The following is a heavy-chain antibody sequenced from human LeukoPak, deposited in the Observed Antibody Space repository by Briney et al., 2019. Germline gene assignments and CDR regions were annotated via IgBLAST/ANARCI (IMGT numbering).Heavy chain of an antibody. CDR3: ATTERGYRGYDFGS. CDR1: GYTFPVYY. Sequence: ASVTVSHMSSGYTFPVYYMLWVRQAPGQGLEWMGLISPNSGGTNYAQKFQGRVTMTRDTSISTAYMELSRLRSDDTAVYYCATTERGYRGYDFGSWGQGTLVTVSS. CDR2: ISPNSGGT. D-gene: IGHD5-12*01. J-gene: IGHJ4*02. V-gene: IGHV1-2*02.